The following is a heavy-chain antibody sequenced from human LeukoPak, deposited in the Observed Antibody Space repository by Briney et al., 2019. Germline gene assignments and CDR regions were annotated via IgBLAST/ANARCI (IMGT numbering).Heavy chain of an antibody. CDR2: INHSGST. CDR1: GGSISSSSSY. Sequence: PSETLSLTCSVSGGSISSSSSYWGWIRQPPGKGLEWIGEINHSGSTNYNPSLKSRVTISVDTSKNQFSLKLSSVTAADTAVYYCARPFTYYDILDWGQGTLVTVSS. J-gene: IGHJ4*02. D-gene: IGHD3-9*01. CDR3: ARPFTYYDILD. V-gene: IGHV4-39*07.